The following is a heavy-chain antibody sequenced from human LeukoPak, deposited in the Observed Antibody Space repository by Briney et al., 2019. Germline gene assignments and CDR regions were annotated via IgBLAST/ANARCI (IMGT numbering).Heavy chain of an antibody. CDR2: IYSGGST. J-gene: IGHJ4*02. Sequence: GGSLRLSCAASGFTVSSNYMSWVRQAPGKGLEWVSVIYSGGSTYYADSVKGRFTISRDNSKNTLYLQMNSLRGEDTAVYYCARDIVASGGRYFDHWGQGTLVTISS. V-gene: IGHV3-53*01. CDR1: GFTVSSNY. D-gene: IGHD2-15*01. CDR3: ARDIVASGGRYFDH.